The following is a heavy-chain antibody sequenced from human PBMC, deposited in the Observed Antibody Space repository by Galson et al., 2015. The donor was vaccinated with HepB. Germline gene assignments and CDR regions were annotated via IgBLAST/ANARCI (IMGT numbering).Heavy chain of an antibody. Sequence: SLRLSCAASGFTFSSYGMHWVRQAPGKGLEWVAVISYDGSNKYYADSVKGRFTISRDNSKNTLYLQMNSLRAEDTAVYYCAKDHEKAWLVPDYWGQGTLVTVSS. J-gene: IGHJ4*02. CDR3: AKDHEKAWLVPDY. CDR2: ISYDGSNK. CDR1: GFTFSSYG. V-gene: IGHV3-30*18. D-gene: IGHD6-19*01.